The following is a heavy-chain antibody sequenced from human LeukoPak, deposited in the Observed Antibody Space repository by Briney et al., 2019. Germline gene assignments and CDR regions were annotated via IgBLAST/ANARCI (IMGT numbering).Heavy chain of an antibody. CDR1: GGSVSSGSYY. Sequence: PSETLSLTCTVSGGSVSSGSYYWNWIRKPPGKGLEWIGYIYHSGSTNYNPSLKSRVTISVDTSKNQFSLKLSSVTAADTAVYYCARDQLLRHYYYGMDVWGQGTTVTVSS. CDR2: IYHSGST. CDR3: ARDQLLRHYYYGMDV. V-gene: IGHV4-61*01. J-gene: IGHJ6*02. D-gene: IGHD1-26*01.